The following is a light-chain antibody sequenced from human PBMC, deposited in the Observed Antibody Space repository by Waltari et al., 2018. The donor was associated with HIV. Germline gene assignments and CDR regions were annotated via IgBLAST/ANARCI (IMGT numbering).Light chain of an antibody. V-gene: IGKV1-9*01. Sequence: DIQLTQSPSFLSASVGDRVTITCRASQGISSYLAWYQQKPGKSPKLLIYAASTLQSGVPSRFSGSGSGTDFTLTISSLQPEDFATYYCQQLNTYPRTFGQATKLEIK. J-gene: IGKJ2*01. CDR3: QQLNTYPRT. CDR2: AAS. CDR1: QGISSY.